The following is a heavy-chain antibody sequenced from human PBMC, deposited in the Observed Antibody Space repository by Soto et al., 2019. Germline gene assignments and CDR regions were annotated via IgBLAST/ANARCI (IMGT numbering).Heavy chain of an antibody. CDR2: IIPIFGTA. CDR1: GGTFSSYA. CDR3: ARPPQVGSSSGWYAY. V-gene: IGHV1-69*01. J-gene: IGHJ4*02. D-gene: IGHD6-19*01. Sequence: QVQLVQSGAEVKKPGSSVKVSCKASGGTFSSYAISWVRQAPGQGLEWMGGIIPIFGTANYAQKFQGRVTITGDESTSTACMELSSLRSEDRGVYYCARPPQVGSSSGWYAYWGQGTLVTVSS.